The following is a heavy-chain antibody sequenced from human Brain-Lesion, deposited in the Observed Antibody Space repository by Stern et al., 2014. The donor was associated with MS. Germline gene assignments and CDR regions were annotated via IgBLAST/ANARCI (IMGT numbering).Heavy chain of an antibody. D-gene: IGHD1-26*01. J-gene: IGHJ4*02. CDR2: FDPEDGET. CDR3: ASLSPGAGGNYYRHFDY. Sequence: VQLVESGAEVKKPGASVKVSCKASGYTFTELSMHWVRQAPRKGLEWMGGFDPEDGETIYAQKFQGRVTMTEDTSTDTAYMELSSLRSEDTAVYYCASLSPGAGGNYYRHFDYWGQGTLVTVSS. V-gene: IGHV1-24*01. CDR1: GYTFTELS.